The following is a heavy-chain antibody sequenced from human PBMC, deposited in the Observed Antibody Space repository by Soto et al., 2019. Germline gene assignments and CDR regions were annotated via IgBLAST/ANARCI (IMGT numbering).Heavy chain of an antibody. D-gene: IGHD3-16*01. CDR3: ASARYYDNRDYFFESAY. J-gene: IGHJ4*02. CDR1: GDTSSSYA. CDR2: IIPRSGSA. V-gene: IGHV1-69*12. Sequence: QVQLVQSGAEVKKPGSSVKVSCKASGDTSSSYAITWVRQAPGQGLEWMGGIIPRSGSANYAQKFQGRITITADESTSPAYMELISLRSEDTAVYYCASARYYDNRDYFFESAYWGQGTLVTVAS.